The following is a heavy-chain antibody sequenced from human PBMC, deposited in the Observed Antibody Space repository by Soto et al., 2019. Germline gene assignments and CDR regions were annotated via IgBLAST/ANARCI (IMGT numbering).Heavy chain of an antibody. V-gene: IGHV1-18*01. CDR2: ISGYNGNT. Sequence: QVRLVQSAAEVKKPGASVKVSCKASGYTFTNYGISWVRQAPGHGLEWMGWISGYNGNTHLAQKLQGRVTMTTDTHTNTAFIELRSLSSDGPAVYYCARIAECSITTCSGPSGFHIRGYYYYYGLDVWGQGTRVDVSS. CDR1: GYTFTNYG. CDR3: ARIAECSITTCSGPSGFHIRGYYYYYGLDV. J-gene: IGHJ6*02. D-gene: IGHD2-2*01.